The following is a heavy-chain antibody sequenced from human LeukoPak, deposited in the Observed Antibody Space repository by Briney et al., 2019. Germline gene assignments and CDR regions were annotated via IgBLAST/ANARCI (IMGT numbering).Heavy chain of an antibody. Sequence: ASVRVSCKASGYTFTSFDINWVRQAPGQGLEWMGYLIPKSGDTAYAPKFLGRVTMTRNTSISTAYMELSSLTSEDTAVYYCATEGVGVSSSLYRQQFYMDDWGIGTTVTVSS. J-gene: IGHJ6*03. CDR2: LIPKSGDT. D-gene: IGHD6-6*01. CDR3: ATEGVGVSSSLYRQQFYMDD. CDR1: GYTFTSFD. V-gene: IGHV1-8*01.